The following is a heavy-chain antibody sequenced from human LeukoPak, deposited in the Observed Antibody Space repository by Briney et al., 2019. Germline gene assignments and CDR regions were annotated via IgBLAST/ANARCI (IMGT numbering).Heavy chain of an antibody. J-gene: IGHJ6*02. CDR1: GFTFNSYA. V-gene: IGHV3-23*01. CDR2: ISDNGGST. CDR3: AKGDYYDTTDLDV. D-gene: IGHD3-22*01. Sequence: GESLKISCTAPGFTFNSYAMGWVRQAPGKGLEWVSGISDNGGSTYYADSVEGRFTISRDNSKNTLYLQMNSLRVEDTAVYYCAKGDYYDTTDLDVWGQGTTVTVSS.